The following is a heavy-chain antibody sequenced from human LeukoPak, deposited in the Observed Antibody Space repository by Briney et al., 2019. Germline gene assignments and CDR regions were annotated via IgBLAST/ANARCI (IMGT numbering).Heavy chain of an antibody. CDR3: ARGHIVGAIIAGMDV. CDR1: GFTFSSYE. J-gene: IGHJ6*02. D-gene: IGHD1-26*01. V-gene: IGHV3-48*03. CDR2: ISTISII. Sequence: PGGSLRLSCAASGFTFSSYEMNWVRQAPGKGREWVSYISTISIIYYEDSVTGRFTISTDNAKNSLYLQMNSLRAEDTAVYYCARGHIVGAIIAGMDVWGPGTTVTVSS.